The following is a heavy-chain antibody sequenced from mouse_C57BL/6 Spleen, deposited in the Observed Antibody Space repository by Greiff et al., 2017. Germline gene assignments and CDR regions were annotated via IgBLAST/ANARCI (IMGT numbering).Heavy chain of an antibody. D-gene: IGHD2-5*01. CDR1: GFNIKDYY. V-gene: IGHV14-1*01. Sequence: EVQLQQSGAELVRPGASVKLSCTASGFNIKDYYMHWVKQRPEQGLEWIGRIDPEDGDTEYAPKFPGKATMTADTSSNTAYLQLSSLTSEDTAVYYCTTDSNYVAWFAYWGQGTLVTVSA. J-gene: IGHJ3*01. CDR2: IDPEDGDT. CDR3: TTDSNYVAWFAY.